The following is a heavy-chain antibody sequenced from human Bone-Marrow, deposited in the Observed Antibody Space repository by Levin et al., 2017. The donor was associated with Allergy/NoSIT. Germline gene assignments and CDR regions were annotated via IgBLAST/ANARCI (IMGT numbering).Heavy chain of an antibody. D-gene: IGHD6-19*01. CDR1: GFTLSDYA. CDR2: MSYDGSSE. Sequence: GESLKISCAASGFTLSDYAMHWVRQAPGKGLESVALMSYDGSSEYYVDSVKGRFTVSRDRSNSTLYLQMDSLRVEDTAVYYCAKGEQYSSGWSGDYGMDVWGQGTTVTVSS. J-gene: IGHJ6*02. V-gene: IGHV3-30*18. CDR3: AKGEQYSSGWSGDYGMDV.